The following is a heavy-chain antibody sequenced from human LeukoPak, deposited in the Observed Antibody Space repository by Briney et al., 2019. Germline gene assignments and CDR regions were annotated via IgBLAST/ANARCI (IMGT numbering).Heavy chain of an antibody. CDR1: GFTFRSYS. CDR2: ISRSGGDT. J-gene: IGHJ3*02. Sequence: GGSLRLSCTSSGFTFRSYSMHWVRQAPGKGLEYVSAISRSGGDTYYANSVEGRFTISRDNSKNTLYRQMGCLREEDMAVYYCARVGGNDVFDIWGHGTVVTVSS. V-gene: IGHV3-64*01. CDR3: ARVGGNDVFDI.